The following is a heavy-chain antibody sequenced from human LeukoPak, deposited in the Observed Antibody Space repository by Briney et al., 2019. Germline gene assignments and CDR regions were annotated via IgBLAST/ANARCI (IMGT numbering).Heavy chain of an antibody. CDR2: IYSGGNT. D-gene: IGHD6-13*01. CDR1: GFTFSSYA. J-gene: IGHJ4*02. Sequence: GGSLRLSCAASGFTFSSYAMSWVRQAPGKGLEWVSFIYSGGNTHYSDSVKGRFTISRDNSKNTLYLQMNSLRAEDTAVYYCASIPGYSSSFDAWGQGTLVTVSS. V-gene: IGHV3-66*02. CDR3: ASIPGYSSSFDA.